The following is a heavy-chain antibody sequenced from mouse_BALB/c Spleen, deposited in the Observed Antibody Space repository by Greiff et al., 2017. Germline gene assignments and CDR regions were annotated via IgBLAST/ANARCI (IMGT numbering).Heavy chain of an antibody. V-gene: IGHV2-9*02. CDR2: IWAGGST. CDR3: AREYYGSRGWFAY. CDR1: GFSLTSYG. Sequence: VQLQQSGPGLVAPSQSLSITCTVSGFSLTSYGVHWVRQPPGKGLEWLGVIWAGGSTNYNSALMSRLSISKDNSKSQVFLKMNSLQTDDTAMYYCAREYYGSRGWFAYWGQGTLVTVSA. D-gene: IGHD1-1*01. J-gene: IGHJ3*01.